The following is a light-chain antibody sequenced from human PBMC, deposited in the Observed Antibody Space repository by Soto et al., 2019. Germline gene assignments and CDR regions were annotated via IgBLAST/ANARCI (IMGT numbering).Light chain of an antibody. CDR3: AAWDDSLNGWV. Sequence: QSVLTQPPSASGTPGQRVTISCSGSSSNIGSNTVNWYQQLPGTAPKLLIYSNNQRPSGVPDRFSGSKSGTSASLAISGLQSGDEDDYYCAAWDDSLNGWVFGGGTKVTVL. J-gene: IGLJ3*02. V-gene: IGLV1-44*01. CDR2: SNN. CDR1: SSNIGSNT.